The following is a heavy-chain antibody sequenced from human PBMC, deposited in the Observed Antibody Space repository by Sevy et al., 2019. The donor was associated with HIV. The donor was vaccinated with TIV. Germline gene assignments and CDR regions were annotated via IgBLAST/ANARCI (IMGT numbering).Heavy chain of an antibody. D-gene: IGHD4-4*01. Sequence: ASVKVSCKASGYTFTSYYMHWVRQAPGQGLEWMGVINPSGGSTSYAEKFQGRVTMTRDTSTSTVYMELSSLRSEDTAVYYCARDLGYSNYAHWYFDLWGRGTLVTVSS. CDR3: ARDLGYSNYAHWYFDL. V-gene: IGHV1-46*01. J-gene: IGHJ2*01. CDR2: INPSGGST. CDR1: GYTFTSYY.